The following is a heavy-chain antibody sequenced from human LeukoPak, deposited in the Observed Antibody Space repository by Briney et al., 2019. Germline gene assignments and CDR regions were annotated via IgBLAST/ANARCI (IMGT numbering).Heavy chain of an antibody. CDR1: QFTFSKYE. CDR2: ISSSGTII. Sequence: GGSLRLSCVASQFTFSKYEMNWVRQAPGKGLEWISYISSSGTIIYYGDSVKGRFTISRDNAQNSLHLQMNSLRDEDTAVYYCARGRPQLFASGWSNKERGIDYWGQGTPVTVSS. D-gene: IGHD6-19*01. J-gene: IGHJ4*02. V-gene: IGHV3-48*03. CDR3: ARGRPQLFASGWSNKERGIDY.